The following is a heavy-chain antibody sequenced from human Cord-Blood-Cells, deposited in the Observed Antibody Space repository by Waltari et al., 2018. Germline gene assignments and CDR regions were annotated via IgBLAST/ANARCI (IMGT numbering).Heavy chain of an antibody. CDR2: IIPIFGTA. CDR1: GGTFSSYA. D-gene: IGHD3-22*01. Sequence: QVQLVQSGAEVKKPGSSVKVSCKASGGTFSSYAISWVRQAPGQGLGWMGGIIPIFGTANYAQKFQGRVTITADESTSTAYMELSSLRSEDTAVYYCASPMYYYDSSGTPFDYWGQGTLVTVSS. CDR3: ASPMYYYDSSGTPFDY. V-gene: IGHV1-69*01. J-gene: IGHJ4*02.